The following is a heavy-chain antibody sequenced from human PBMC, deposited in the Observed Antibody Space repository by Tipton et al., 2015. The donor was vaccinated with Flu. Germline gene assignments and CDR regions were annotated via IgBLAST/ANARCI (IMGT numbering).Heavy chain of an antibody. CDR1: GYTFTGYY. Sequence: QLVQSGAEVKKPGASVKVSCKASGYTFTGYYMHWVRQAPGQGLEWMGRINPNSGGTNYAQKFQGRVTMTRDTSISTAYMELSRLRSDDTAVYYCARDRWFGEVEDWFDPWDQGTLVTVSS. CDR3: ARDRWFGEVEDWFDP. V-gene: IGHV1-2*06. D-gene: IGHD3-10*01. J-gene: IGHJ5*02. CDR2: INPNSGGT.